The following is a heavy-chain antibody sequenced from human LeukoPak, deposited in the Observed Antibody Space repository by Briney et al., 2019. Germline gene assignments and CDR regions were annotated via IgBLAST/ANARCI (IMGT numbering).Heavy chain of an antibody. CDR2: ISPYNDNT. CDR1: GYTFTTYG. Sequence: ASVKVSCKASGYTFTTYGIVWLRQAPGEGLEGMGWISPYNDNTKYAQKLQGRVTMTADTSTSTAYMELRSLRSEDTAVYYCARIVDPRGAWYFDLWGRGTLVTVSS. J-gene: IGHJ2*01. D-gene: IGHD3-22*01. V-gene: IGHV1-18*01. CDR3: ARIVDPRGAWYFDL.